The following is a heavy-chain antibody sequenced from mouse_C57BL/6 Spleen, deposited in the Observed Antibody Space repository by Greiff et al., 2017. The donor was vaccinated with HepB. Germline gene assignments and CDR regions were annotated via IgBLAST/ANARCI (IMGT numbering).Heavy chain of an antibody. CDR1: GYTFTSYW. CDR2: IDPSDSET. V-gene: IGHV1-52*01. D-gene: IGHD1-1*01. Sequence: VQLQQPGAELVRPGSSVKLSCKASGYTFTSYWMHWVKQRPIQGLEWIGNIDPSDSETHYNQKFKDKATLTVDKSSSTAYMQLSSLTSEDSAVYYCASLYGSNWYFDVWGTGTTVNVSS. CDR3: ASLYGSNWYFDV. J-gene: IGHJ1*03.